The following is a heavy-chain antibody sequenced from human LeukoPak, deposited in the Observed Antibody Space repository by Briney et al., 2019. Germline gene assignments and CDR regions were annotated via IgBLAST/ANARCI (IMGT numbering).Heavy chain of an antibody. J-gene: IGHJ5*02. CDR3: ARGGIAAANWFDP. V-gene: IGHV4-34*01. CDR2: INHSGST. Sequence: SETLSLTCAVYGGSFSGYYWSWIRQPPGKGLEWIGEINHSGSTNYNPSLKSRVTISVDTSKNQFSLNLSSVTAADTAVYYCARGGIAAANWFDPWGQGTLVTVSS. D-gene: IGHD6-13*01. CDR1: GGSFSGYY.